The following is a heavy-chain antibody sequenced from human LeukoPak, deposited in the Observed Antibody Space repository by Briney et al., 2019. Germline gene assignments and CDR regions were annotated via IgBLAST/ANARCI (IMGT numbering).Heavy chain of an antibody. CDR1: GGSISSSTYY. J-gene: IGHJ4*02. V-gene: IGHV4-39*01. D-gene: IGHD2-2*02. Sequence: SETLSLTCTVSGGSISSSTYYWGWIRQPPGKGLEWIGSIYYSGSTYYNPSLKSRVTISVDTSKNQFSLKLSSVTAADTAVYYCAGSYTLPYYFDYWGQGTLVTVSS. CDR3: AGSYTLPYYFDY. CDR2: IYYSGST.